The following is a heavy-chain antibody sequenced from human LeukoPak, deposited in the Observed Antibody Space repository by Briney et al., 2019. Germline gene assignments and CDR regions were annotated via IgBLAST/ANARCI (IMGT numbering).Heavy chain of an antibody. J-gene: IGHJ4*02. CDR3: TKYVYYYGSGSSEYFDY. D-gene: IGHD3-10*01. V-gene: IGHV2-5*02. Sequence: SGPTLVKPTQTLTLTCTFSGFSLSTSGVGVGWIRQPPGKALEWLALIYWDDDKRYSPSLKSRLTNTKDTSKNQVVLTMTNMDPVDTATYYCTKYVYYYGSGSSEYFDYWGQGTLVTVSS. CDR1: GFSLSTSGVG. CDR2: IYWDDDK.